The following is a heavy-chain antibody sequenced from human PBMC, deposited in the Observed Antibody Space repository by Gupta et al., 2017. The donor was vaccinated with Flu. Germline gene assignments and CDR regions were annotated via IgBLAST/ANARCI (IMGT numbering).Heavy chain of an antibody. CDR3: AREACIKGVCNKNFDY. D-gene: IGHD2-8*01. V-gene: IGHV3-64*01. J-gene: IGHJ4*02. CDR1: A. CDR2: IRSNRGHI. Sequence: AMHWGRQAPGKGLECVSSIRSNRGHIHYAIAVKGRFTISRDKSKNTLYLQMGSMRAEDMATYYCAREACIKGVCNKNFDYWGQGTLVTVSS.